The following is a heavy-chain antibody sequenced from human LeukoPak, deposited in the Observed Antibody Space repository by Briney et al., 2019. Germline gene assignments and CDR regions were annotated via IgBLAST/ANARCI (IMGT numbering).Heavy chain of an antibody. CDR3: ARDVTLFNYYDSSGYNWFDP. CDR2: IYTSGST. D-gene: IGHD3-22*01. Sequence: SETLSLTCTVSGGSISSGSYYWSWIRQPAGKGLERIGRIYTSGSTNYNPSLKSRVTISVDTSKNQFSLKLSSVTAADTAVYYCARDVTLFNYYDSSGYNWFDPWGQGTLVTVSS. J-gene: IGHJ5*02. CDR1: GGSISSGSYY. V-gene: IGHV4-61*02.